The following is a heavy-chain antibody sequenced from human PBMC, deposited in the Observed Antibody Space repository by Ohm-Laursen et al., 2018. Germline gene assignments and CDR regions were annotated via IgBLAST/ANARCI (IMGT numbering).Heavy chain of an antibody. V-gene: IGHV1-58*02. CDR3: AAETDYHYSSGGFGFDP. CDR2: IVVCSGST. J-gene: IGHJ5*02. D-gene: IGHD3-22*01. Sequence: SVKVSCKASGFTFTTSTMQWVRQARGRRLEWIGWIVVCSGSTNYAQRFEERVTITRDTPTSTAYMELSSLRSEDTAVYYCAAETDYHYSSGGFGFDPWGQGTLVTVSS. CDR1: GFTFTTST.